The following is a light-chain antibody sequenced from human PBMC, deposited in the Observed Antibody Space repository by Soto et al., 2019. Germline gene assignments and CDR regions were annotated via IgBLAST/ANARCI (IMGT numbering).Light chain of an antibody. Sequence: QSVLTQPASVSGSPGQSITISCTGTSSDVGGYNFVSWYQQHPGKVPKVMIYEVSNRPSGVSNRFSGSKSGNTASLTISGLQAEDEADYYCSSYTSTSTPLFXTGTKVTVL. J-gene: IGLJ1*01. CDR3: SSYTSTSTPL. CDR2: EVS. V-gene: IGLV2-14*01. CDR1: SSDVGGYNF.